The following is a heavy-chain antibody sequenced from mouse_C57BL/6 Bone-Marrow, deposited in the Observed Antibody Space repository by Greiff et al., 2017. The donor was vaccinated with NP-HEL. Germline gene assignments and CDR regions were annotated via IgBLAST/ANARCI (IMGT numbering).Heavy chain of an antibody. Sequence: QVQLQQPGAELVKPGASVKLSCKASGYTFTSYWMHWVKQRPGQGLEWIGMIHPNSGSTNYNEKFKSKATLTVDKSSSTAYMQLSSLTSEDSAVYYCARWLLPSDAMDYWGQGTSVTVSS. CDR2: IHPNSGST. J-gene: IGHJ4*01. V-gene: IGHV1-64*01. CDR1: GYTFTSYW. D-gene: IGHD2-3*01. CDR3: ARWLLPSDAMDY.